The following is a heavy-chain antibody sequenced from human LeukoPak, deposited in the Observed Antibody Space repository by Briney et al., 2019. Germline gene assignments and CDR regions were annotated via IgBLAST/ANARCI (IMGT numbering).Heavy chain of an antibody. Sequence: ASVKVSCKASGYTFTSYYMHWVRQAPGQGLEWMGIINPSGGSTSYAQKFQGRVTMTRDTSTSTVYMELSSLSSEDTAVYYCARARGVVTAILCAFDIWGQGTMVTVSS. CDR1: GYTFTSYY. CDR3: ARARGVVTAILCAFDI. V-gene: IGHV1-46*01. J-gene: IGHJ3*02. CDR2: INPSGGST. D-gene: IGHD2-21*02.